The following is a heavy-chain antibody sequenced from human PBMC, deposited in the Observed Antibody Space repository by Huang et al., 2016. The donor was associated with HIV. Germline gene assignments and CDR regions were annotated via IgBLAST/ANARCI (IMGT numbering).Heavy chain of an antibody. CDR1: GGTFSSYA. D-gene: IGHD5-18*01. CDR3: ARTAYSYGFRQGYNWFDP. V-gene: IGHV1-69*13. J-gene: IGHJ5*02. CDR2: SIPSVGTE. Sequence: QVLLVQSGAEVRKPGSSVKVSCTAIGGTFSSYAISWGRQAPGQGLGWMGGSIPSVGTETYPQTFQGRVTITVDESTNTGYMELTRLTSEDTAVYYCARTAYSYGFRQGYNWFDPWGQGTPVTVSS.